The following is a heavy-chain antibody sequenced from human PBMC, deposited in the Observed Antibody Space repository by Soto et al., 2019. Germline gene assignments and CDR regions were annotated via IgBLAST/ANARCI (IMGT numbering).Heavy chain of an antibody. CDR3: ATSYITMIVVVTQGSFDY. V-gene: IGHV1-24*01. D-gene: IGHD3-22*01. CDR2: FDPEDGET. Sequence: GASGKVSCKVSGYTLTELSMHWVRQAPGKGLEWMGGFDPEDGETIYAQKFQGRVTMTEDTSTDTAYMELSSLRSEDTAVYYCATSYITMIVVVTQGSFDYWGQGTLVTVSS. CDR1: GYTLTELS. J-gene: IGHJ4*02.